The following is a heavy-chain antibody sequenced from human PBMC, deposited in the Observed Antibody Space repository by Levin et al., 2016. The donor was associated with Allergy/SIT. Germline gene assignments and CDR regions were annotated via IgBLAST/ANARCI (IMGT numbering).Heavy chain of an antibody. Sequence: GESLKISCAASGFTFSDYSLNWVRQAPGKGWSGFHTLVVVLLGIYYADSVKGRFTIARDNAKNSLYLQMESLRDEDTAVYLCARGPGYSSSYYGYYFDLWGQGTRVTVSS. CDR1: GFTFSDYS. CDR3: ARGPGYSSSYYGYYFDL. V-gene: IGHV3-48*02. J-gene: IGHJ4*02. CDR2: LVVVLLGI. D-gene: IGHD6-13*01.